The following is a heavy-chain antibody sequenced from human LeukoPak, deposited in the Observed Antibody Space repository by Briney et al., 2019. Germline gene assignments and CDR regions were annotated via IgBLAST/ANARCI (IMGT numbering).Heavy chain of an antibody. J-gene: IGHJ4*02. D-gene: IGHD5-12*01. CDR2: ISSSSSTI. CDR1: GFTFSSYS. V-gene: IGHV3-48*01. CDR3: ARDLYSGYDLCD. Sequence: GGSLRLSCAASGFTFSSYSMNWVRQAPGKGLEWVSYISSSSSTIYYADSVKGRFTISRDNSKNTLYLEMNSLRAEDTAVYYCARDLYSGYDLCDWGQGTLVTVSS.